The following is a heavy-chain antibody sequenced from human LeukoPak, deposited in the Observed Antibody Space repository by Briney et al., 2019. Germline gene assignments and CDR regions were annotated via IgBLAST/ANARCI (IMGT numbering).Heavy chain of an antibody. J-gene: IGHJ5*02. CDR1: GGSISSYY. D-gene: IGHD2-15*01. CDR2: ISDSGST. Sequence: PSETLSLTCTVSGGSISSYYWSWIRQPPGKGLEWIGYISDSGSTNYNPSLMSRVTISVDTSKNQFSLKLTSVTAADTAVYYCARGSNARVNWFDPWGQGTLVTVSS. CDR3: ARGSNARVNWFDP. V-gene: IGHV4-4*09.